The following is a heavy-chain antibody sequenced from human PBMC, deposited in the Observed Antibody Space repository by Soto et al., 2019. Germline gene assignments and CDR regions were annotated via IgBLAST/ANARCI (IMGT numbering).Heavy chain of an antibody. CDR3: ARGESAVWTSVIDAFDI. D-gene: IGHD2-21*01. CDR2: ISSSSSYI. J-gene: IGHJ3*02. CDR1: GFTFSSYS. V-gene: IGHV3-21*01. Sequence: GGSLRLSCAASGFTFSSYSMNWVRQAPGKGLEWVSSISSSSSYIYYADSEKGRFTISRDNAKNSLYLQMNSLRAEDTVVYYCARGESAVWTSVIDAFDIWGQGTMVTVSS.